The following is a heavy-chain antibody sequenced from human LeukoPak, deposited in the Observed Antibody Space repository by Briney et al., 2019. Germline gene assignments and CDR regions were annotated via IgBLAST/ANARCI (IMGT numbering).Heavy chain of an antibody. V-gene: IGHV3-48*03. D-gene: IGHD4-11*01. CDR2: ISSSGSTI. J-gene: IGHJ4*02. CDR3: ARESLDYNEGYDY. CDR1: GFTFSSYE. Sequence: PGGSLRLSCAASGFTFSSYEMNWVRQAPGKGLEWVSYISSSGSTIYYADSVKGRFTISRDNAKNSLYLQMNSLRAEDTAVYYCARESLDYNEGYDYWGQGTLVTVSS.